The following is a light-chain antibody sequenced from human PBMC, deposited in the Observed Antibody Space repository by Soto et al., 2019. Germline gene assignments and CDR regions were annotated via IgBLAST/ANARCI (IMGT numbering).Light chain of an antibody. J-gene: IGKJ1*01. CDR1: QSISSW. CDR2: DAS. V-gene: IGKV1-5*01. Sequence: DIQMTQSPSTLSASVGDRVTITCRASQSISSWLAWYQQKPGKAPKLLIYDASSLESGVPSRFSGSGSGTEFTLTISSLQPDDFAPYYCQHYNSYSEAFGQGTKVDIK. CDR3: QHYNSYSEA.